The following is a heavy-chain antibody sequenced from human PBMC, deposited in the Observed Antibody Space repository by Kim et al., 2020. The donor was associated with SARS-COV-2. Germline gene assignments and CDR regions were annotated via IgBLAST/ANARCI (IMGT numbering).Heavy chain of an antibody. CDR3: ATGRYCSSTSCYEVRRSGVYRVYYYGMDV. V-gene: IGHV1-24*01. CDR2: FDPEDGET. CDR1: GYTLTELS. D-gene: IGHD2-2*01. J-gene: IGHJ6*02. Sequence: ASVKVSCKVSGYTLTELSMHWVRQAPGKGLEWMGGFDPEDGETIYAQKFQGRVTMTEDTSTDTAYMELSSLRSEDTAVYYCATGRYCSSTSCYEVRRSGVYRVYYYGMDVWGQGTTVTVSS.